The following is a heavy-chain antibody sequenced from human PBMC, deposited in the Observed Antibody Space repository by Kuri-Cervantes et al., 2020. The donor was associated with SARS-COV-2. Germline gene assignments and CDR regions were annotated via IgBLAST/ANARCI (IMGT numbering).Heavy chain of an antibody. CDR3: VRDGDYWNFDY. J-gene: IGHJ4*02. Sequence: GESLKISCAASGFTFSGHWIHWVRQAPGKGLVWVSRINPDGSYTNNADSVKGRFTLSRDNAKNMLFLQMNGLRAEDTAVYYCVRDGDYWNFDYWGQGTLVTVSS. CDR1: GFTFSGHW. V-gene: IGHV3-74*01. CDR2: INPDGSYT. D-gene: IGHD1-1*01.